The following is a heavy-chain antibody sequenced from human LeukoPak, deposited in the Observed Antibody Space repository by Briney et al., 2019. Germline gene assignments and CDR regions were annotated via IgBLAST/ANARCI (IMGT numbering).Heavy chain of an antibody. CDR1: GGTFSSYA. CDR3: ARGIWSGYYRYFDY. Sequence: SVKVPCKASGGTFSSYAISWVRQAPGQGLEWMGGIIPIFGTANYAQKFQGRVTITTDESTSTAYMELSSLRSEDTAVYYCARGIWSGYYRYFDYWGQGTLVTVSS. V-gene: IGHV1-69*05. CDR2: IIPIFGTA. D-gene: IGHD3-3*01. J-gene: IGHJ4*02.